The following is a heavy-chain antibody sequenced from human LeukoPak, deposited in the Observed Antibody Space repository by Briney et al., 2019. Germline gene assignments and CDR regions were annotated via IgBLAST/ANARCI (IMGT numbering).Heavy chain of an antibody. D-gene: IGHD3-16*02. CDR3: ASQFMITYGGVIVKDY. CDR2: IYHSGST. Sequence: SETLSLTCTVSGYSISSGYYWGWIRQPPGKGLEWIGRIYHSGSTYYNPSLKSRVTISVDTSKNQFSLKLSSVTAADTAVYYCASQFMITYGGVIVKDYWGQGTLVTVSS. J-gene: IGHJ4*02. V-gene: IGHV4-38-2*02. CDR1: GYSISSGYY.